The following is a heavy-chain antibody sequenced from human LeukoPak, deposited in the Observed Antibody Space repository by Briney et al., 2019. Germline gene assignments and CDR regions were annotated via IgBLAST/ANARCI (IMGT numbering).Heavy chain of an antibody. CDR2: ISYDGSNK. V-gene: IGHV3-30*18. Sequence: PGGSLRLSCAASGFTFSSYGMHWVRQAPGKGLEWVAVISYDGSNKYYADSVKGRFTISRDNSKNTLYLQMNSLRAEGTAVYYCAKETRYRAHYYYYYGMDVWGQGTTVTVSS. D-gene: IGHD5-12*01. CDR3: AKETRYRAHYYYYYGMDV. CDR1: GFTFSSYG. J-gene: IGHJ6*02.